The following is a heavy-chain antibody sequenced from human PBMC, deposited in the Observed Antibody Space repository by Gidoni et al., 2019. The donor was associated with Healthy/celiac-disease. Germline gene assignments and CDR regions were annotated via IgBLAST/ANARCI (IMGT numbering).Heavy chain of an antibody. V-gene: IGHV3-23*01. CDR3: AKTNEQWLPPDS. Sequence: EVQLLESGGGLVQPGGSLSLSFAASGFTFSSYDMSWVRQAPGKGLEWVSTISGRGASTYYAGSVKGRFTISRDNSKNTLYLQMNSLRAEDTAVYYCAKTNEQWLPPDSWGQGTLVTVSS. CDR1: GFTFSSYD. J-gene: IGHJ4*02. CDR2: ISGRGAST. D-gene: IGHD6-19*01.